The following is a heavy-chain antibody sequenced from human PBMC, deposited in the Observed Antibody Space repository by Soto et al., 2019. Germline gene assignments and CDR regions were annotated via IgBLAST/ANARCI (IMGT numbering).Heavy chain of an antibody. Sequence: GGSLRLSCAASGFTFSTYWMNWVRQAPGKGLVWVSRINPDGSSTDYADSVEGRFTISRDNAKNTLYLQMNSLRAEDTAVYYCARSNWFDPWGQGTLVTVS. CDR1: GFTFSTYW. J-gene: IGHJ5*02. CDR2: INPDGSST. V-gene: IGHV3-74*01. CDR3: ARSNWFDP.